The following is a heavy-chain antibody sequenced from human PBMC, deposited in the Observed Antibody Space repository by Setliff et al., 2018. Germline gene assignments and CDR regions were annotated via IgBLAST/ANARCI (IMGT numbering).Heavy chain of an antibody. Sequence: ASVKVSCKASGYTFSAYYIHWVRQAPGQGLEWMGWINPHSGGTNFPQTFQGRVTMTRDRSINTAYMGLSTLTSDDTAVYFCARATRDSGGWYYEYNWFDPWGQGTLVTVSS. CDR2: INPHSGGT. V-gene: IGHV1-2*02. D-gene: IGHD6-19*01. J-gene: IGHJ5*02. CDR1: GYTFSAYY. CDR3: ARATRDSGGWYYEYNWFDP.